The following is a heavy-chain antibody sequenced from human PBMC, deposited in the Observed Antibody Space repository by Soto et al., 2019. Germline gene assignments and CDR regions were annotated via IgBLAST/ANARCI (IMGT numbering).Heavy chain of an antibody. CDR1: GFTFSSYA. CDR3: AKGSSSYRPYNFDY. D-gene: IGHD3-22*01. V-gene: IGHV3-23*01. J-gene: IGHJ4*02. CDR2: ISGSGGST. Sequence: PGGSLRLSCAASGFTFSSYAMSWVRQVPGKGLEWVSAISGSGGSTYHADSVKGRFTISRENSKNTLYLQMNSLRAEDTAVYYCAKGSSSYRPYNFDYWGQGTLVTVSS.